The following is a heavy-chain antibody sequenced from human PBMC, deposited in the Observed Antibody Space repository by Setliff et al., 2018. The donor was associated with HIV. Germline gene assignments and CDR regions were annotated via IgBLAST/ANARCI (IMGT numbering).Heavy chain of an antibody. V-gene: IGHV3-66*02. CDR3: ARLRLYNSALDY. Sequence: PGESLKISCAASGFTVSTYYMSWVRQAPGKGLEWVSTIYSDGSTYHADSVNGRFTLSRDNSENALYLQIDSLRPEDTAVYYCARLRLYNSALDYWGQGTLVTVS. D-gene: IGHD3-10*01. CDR1: GFTVSTYY. J-gene: IGHJ4*02. CDR2: IYSDGST.